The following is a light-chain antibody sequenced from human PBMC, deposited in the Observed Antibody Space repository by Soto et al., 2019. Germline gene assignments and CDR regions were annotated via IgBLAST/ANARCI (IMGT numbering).Light chain of an antibody. CDR2: SAS. J-gene: IGKJ1*01. Sequence: EIVMTQSPATLSVSPGERATLSCRASQSVYNNLAWYQQKPGQAPRLLIHSASSRATGIPDRFSASGSGTDFTLTISRLEPEDFAVYYCQQYSASPRTFGQGTKVDIK. V-gene: IGKV3D-15*01. CDR1: QSVYNN. CDR3: QQYSASPRT.